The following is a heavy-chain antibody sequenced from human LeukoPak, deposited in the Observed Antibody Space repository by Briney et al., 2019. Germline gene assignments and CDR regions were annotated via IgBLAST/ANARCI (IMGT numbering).Heavy chain of an antibody. J-gene: IGHJ6*02. Sequence: PSETLSLTCTVSGGSISSGGYYWSWIRQPPGKGLEWIGYIYYSGSTNYNPSLKSRVTISVDTSKNQFSLKLSSVTAADTAVYYWARVKVAVAAYYYYGMDVWGQGTTVTVSS. CDR1: GGSISSGGYY. V-gene: IGHV4-61*08. CDR3: ARVKVAVAAYYYYGMDV. CDR2: IYYSGST. D-gene: IGHD6-19*01.